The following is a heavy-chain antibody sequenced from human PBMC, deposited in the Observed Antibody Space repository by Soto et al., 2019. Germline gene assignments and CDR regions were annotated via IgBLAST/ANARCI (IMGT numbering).Heavy chain of an antibody. V-gene: IGHV3-33*01. Sequence: QVQLVESGGGVVQPGRSLRLSCAASGFTFSSYGMHWVRQAPGKGLEWVAVIWYDGSNKYYADSVKGRFTIPRDNSKNTLYLQMNSLRAEDTAVYYCARDVRVGDWYFDLWGRGTLVTVSS. CDR3: ARDVRVGDWYFDL. D-gene: IGHD1-26*01. CDR2: IWYDGSNK. CDR1: GFTFSSYG. J-gene: IGHJ2*01.